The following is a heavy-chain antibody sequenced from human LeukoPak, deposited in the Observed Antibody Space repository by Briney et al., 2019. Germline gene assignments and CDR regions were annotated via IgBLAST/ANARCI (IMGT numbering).Heavy chain of an antibody. J-gene: IGHJ4*02. V-gene: IGHV3-48*01. CDR1: GFTFSSYS. D-gene: IGHD6-13*01. Sequence: GGSLRLSRAASGFTFSSYSLNWVRQAPGKGLEWVSYVSSSSSSIHYADSVKGRFTISRDNAKNSLNLQTNSLRAEDTALSYCAREMTGYSSSAIDYWGQGTLVTVS. CDR2: VSSSSSSI. CDR3: AREMTGYSSSAIDY.